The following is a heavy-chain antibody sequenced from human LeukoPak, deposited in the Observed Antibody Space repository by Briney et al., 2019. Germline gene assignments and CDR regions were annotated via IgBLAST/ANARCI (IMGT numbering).Heavy chain of an antibody. Sequence: GGSLRLSCVASGILVSSNYMSWVRQAPGKGLEWVSFIDSTGSTYYADSVKGRFTTSRDNSRNTLYLQMNSLRVEDTAVYYCARRERLGYSYGRGTLDIWGQGTMVTVSS. CDR2: IDSTGST. CDR3: ARRERLGYSYGRGTLDI. J-gene: IGHJ3*02. V-gene: IGHV3-66*01. CDR1: GILVSSNY. D-gene: IGHD5-18*01.